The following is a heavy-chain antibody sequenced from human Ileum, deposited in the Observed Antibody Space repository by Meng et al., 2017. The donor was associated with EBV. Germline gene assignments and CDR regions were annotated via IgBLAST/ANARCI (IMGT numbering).Heavy chain of an antibody. CDR3: ARSIVVVPAAIYY. CDR1: GGSISSSSYS. V-gene: IGHV4-39*01. CDR2: IYYSGST. J-gene: IGHJ4*02. D-gene: IGHD2-2*01. Sequence: LPRQEPVSALVQPSETPPPTCPGSGGSISSSSYSWGWLRQPPGKGLEWIGSIYYSGSTYYNPSLKSRVTISVDTSKNQFSLKLSSVTAADTAVYYCARSIVVVPAAIYYWGQGTLVTVSS.